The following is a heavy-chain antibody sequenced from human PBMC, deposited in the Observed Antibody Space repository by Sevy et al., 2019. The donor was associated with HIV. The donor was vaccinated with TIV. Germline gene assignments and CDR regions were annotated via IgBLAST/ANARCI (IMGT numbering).Heavy chain of an antibody. Sequence: GGSLRLSCAASGFTSNNFWLHWVRQAPGKGLVWVSRINSDGESTGYADFVKGRFTISRDNAKNTAYLQMNSLRADDTAIYYCERGTRGVVDSWGQGTLVTVSS. V-gene: IGHV3-74*01. J-gene: IGHJ4*02. CDR2: INSDGEST. D-gene: IGHD3-10*01. CDR1: GFTSNNFW. CDR3: ERGTRGVVDS.